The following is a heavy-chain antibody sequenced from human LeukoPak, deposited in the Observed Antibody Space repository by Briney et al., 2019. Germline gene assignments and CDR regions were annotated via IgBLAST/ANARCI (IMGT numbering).Heavy chain of an antibody. Sequence: GGSLRLSCVASGFSFSSYWMAWVRQAPGNGPEWVASIKQDGSEKFYADSVQGRFTISKDNAQNSLYLRMNSLRGEDTAVYYCAREDHSNYEYWGQGTSVTVSS. J-gene: IGHJ4*02. CDR1: GFSFSSYW. CDR2: IKQDGSEK. CDR3: AREDHSNYEY. V-gene: IGHV3-7*01. D-gene: IGHD4-11*01.